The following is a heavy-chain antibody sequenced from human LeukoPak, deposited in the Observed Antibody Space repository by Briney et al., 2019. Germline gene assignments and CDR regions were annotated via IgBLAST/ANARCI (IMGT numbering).Heavy chain of an antibody. CDR2: ISYDGSNK. J-gene: IGHJ4*02. Sequence: GGSLRLSCAASGFTFSSYGMHWVRQAPGKGLEWVAVISYDGSNKYYAGSVKGRFTISRDNSKNTLYLQMNSLRAEDTAVYYCAKVFSGTTVTLDLDYWGQGTLVTVSS. CDR3: AKVFSGTTVTLDLDY. D-gene: IGHD4-17*01. CDR1: GFTFSSYG. V-gene: IGHV3-30*18.